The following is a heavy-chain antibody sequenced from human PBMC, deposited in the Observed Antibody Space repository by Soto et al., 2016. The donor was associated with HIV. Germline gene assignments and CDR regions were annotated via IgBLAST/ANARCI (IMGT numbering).Heavy chain of an antibody. D-gene: IGHD5-18*01. J-gene: IGHJ4*02. CDR2: IKQDGSEE. CDR1: GFTFSRYW. V-gene: IGHV3-7*04. CDR3: ARNWRSYNYGSEIDY. Sequence: EVQLVESGGGLVQPGGSLRLSCAASGFTFSRYWMTWVRQIPGKGLEWVANIKQDGSEEYYVDSVNGRFTISRDNAKNSLYLQMNTLRVDDTAVYYCARNWRSYNYGSEIDYWGQGILVTVSP.